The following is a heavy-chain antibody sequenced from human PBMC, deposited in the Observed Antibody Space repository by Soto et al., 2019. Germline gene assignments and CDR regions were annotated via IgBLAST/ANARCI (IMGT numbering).Heavy chain of an antibody. V-gene: IGHV3-30*18. D-gene: IGHD4-17*01. Sequence: GGSLTLSCAASGFTFSSYGMHWVRQAPGKGLEWVAVISYDGSNKYYADSVKGRFTISRDNSKNTLYLQMNSLRAEDTAVYYCAKQQTTVAQYYFDYWGQGTLVTVSS. CDR3: AKQQTTVAQYYFDY. CDR1: GFTFSSYG. J-gene: IGHJ4*02. CDR2: ISYDGSNK.